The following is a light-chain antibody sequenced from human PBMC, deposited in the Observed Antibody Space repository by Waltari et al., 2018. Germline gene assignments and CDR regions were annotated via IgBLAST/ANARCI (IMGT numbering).Light chain of an antibody. CDR1: AMPKKY. CDR3: YSTDRSGNYRV. V-gene: IGLV3-10*01. Sequence: SYELTQPPSVSVSTGQTARITCSGDAMPKKYAYWYQQKSGQAPVLVIYEDSKRPSGIPARFSGSSSGTMATLTISGAQVEDEADYFCYSTDRSGNYRVFGGGTRLTVL. J-gene: IGLJ3*02. CDR2: EDS.